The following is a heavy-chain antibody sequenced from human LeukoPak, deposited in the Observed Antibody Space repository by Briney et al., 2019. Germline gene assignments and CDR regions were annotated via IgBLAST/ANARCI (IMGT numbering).Heavy chain of an antibody. D-gene: IGHD3-22*01. CDR1: GGSISSGSYY. Sequence: TSETLSLTCTASGGSISSGSYYWSWIRQPAGKGLEWIGRIYTSGSTNYNPSLKSRVTISVDTSKNQFSLKLSSVTAADTAVYYCARESITMIVGYYFDYWGQGTLVTVSS. J-gene: IGHJ4*02. V-gene: IGHV4-61*02. CDR3: ARESITMIVGYYFDY. CDR2: IYTSGST.